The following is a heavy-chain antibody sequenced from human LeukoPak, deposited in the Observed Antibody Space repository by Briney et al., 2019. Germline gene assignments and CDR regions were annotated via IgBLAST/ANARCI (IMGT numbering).Heavy chain of an antibody. CDR3: ARDLVTVTKGFDI. Sequence: PSETLSLTCAVSDDSFSSRYWTWIRHPPRKGLEWSGYIFFIGITNYNPSLKSRVTISIGTSRNQFSLRLSSGTAADTAVYYCARDLVTVTKGFDIWGQGTMVSVSS. V-gene: IGHV4-59*11. D-gene: IGHD4-17*01. CDR2: IFFIGIT. J-gene: IGHJ3*02. CDR1: DDSFSSRY.